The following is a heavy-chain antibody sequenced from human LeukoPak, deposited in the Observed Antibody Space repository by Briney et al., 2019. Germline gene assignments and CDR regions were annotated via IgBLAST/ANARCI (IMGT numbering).Heavy chain of an antibody. J-gene: IGHJ4*02. CDR2: IIPILGIA. Sequence: TVKVSCKASGGIFSSYAISWVRQAPGQGLEWMGRIIPILGIANYAQKFQGRVTITADKSTSTAYMDLSSLRSEDTAVYYCARDLPPYYFDYWGQGTLVTVSS. CDR3: ARDLPPYYFDY. CDR1: GGIFSSYA. V-gene: IGHV1-69*04.